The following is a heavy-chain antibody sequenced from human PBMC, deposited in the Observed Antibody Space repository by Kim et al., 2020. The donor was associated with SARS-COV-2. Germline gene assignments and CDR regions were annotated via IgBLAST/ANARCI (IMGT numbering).Heavy chain of an antibody. D-gene: IGHD4-17*01. CDR2: IYYSGST. J-gene: IGHJ2*01. V-gene: IGHV4-59*12. CDR3: ARENGDYFYWYFDL. Sequence: SETLSLTCTVSGGSISSYYWSWIRQPPGKGLEWIGYIYYSGSTNYNPSLKSRVTISVDTSKNQFSLKLSSVTAADTAVYYCARENGDYFYWYFDLWGRGTLVTVSS. CDR1: GGSISSYY.